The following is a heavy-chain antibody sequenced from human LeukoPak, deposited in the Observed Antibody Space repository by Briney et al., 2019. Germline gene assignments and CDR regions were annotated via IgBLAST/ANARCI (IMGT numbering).Heavy chain of an antibody. CDR3: ARDSSGGKLFDY. CDR1: GGSFSGYY. J-gene: IGHJ4*02. CDR2: INHSGST. D-gene: IGHD6-19*01. V-gene: IGHV4-34*01. Sequence: SETLSLTCAVYGGSFSGYYWSWIRQPPGKGLEWIGEINHSGSTNYNPSLKSRVTILVDTSKNQFSLKLSSVTAADTAVYYCARDSSGGKLFDYWGQGTLVTVSS.